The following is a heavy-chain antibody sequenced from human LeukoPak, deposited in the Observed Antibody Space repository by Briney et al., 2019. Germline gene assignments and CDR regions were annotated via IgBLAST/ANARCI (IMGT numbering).Heavy chain of an antibody. Sequence: RAGGSLRLSCAASGFTFSTYTMNWVRQAPGKGLEWVSSISTSSTYIYYADSVKGRFTISRDNAKNSLYLQMNSLRADDTAVYYCARDGYNAGYLKARDYWGQGTLLTVSS. V-gene: IGHV3-21*01. CDR1: GFTFSTYT. CDR3: ARDGYNAGYLKARDY. CDR2: ISTSSTYI. D-gene: IGHD3-9*01. J-gene: IGHJ4*02.